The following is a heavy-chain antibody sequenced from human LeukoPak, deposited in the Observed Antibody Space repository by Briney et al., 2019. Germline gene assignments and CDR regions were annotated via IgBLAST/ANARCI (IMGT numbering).Heavy chain of an antibody. CDR2: IYYSGST. Sequence: ASETLSLTCTVSGGSISSYYWSWIRQPPGKGLEWIGYIYYSGSTNYNPSLKSRVTISVDRSKNQFSLKLSSVTAADTAVYYCARELPDNAFDIWGQGTMVTVSS. D-gene: IGHD1-14*01. J-gene: IGHJ3*02. CDR3: ARELPDNAFDI. CDR1: GGSISSYY. V-gene: IGHV4-59*12.